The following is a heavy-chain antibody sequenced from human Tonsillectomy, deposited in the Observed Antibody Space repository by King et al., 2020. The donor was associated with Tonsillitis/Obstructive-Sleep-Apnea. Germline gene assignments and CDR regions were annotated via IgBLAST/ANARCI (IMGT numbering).Heavy chain of an antibody. CDR3: SRGLFNEPPPILVVPAAHWFDP. V-gene: IGHV4-34*01. J-gene: IGHJ5*02. D-gene: IGHD2-2*01. CDR1: GGSFSGYY. Sequence: VQLPQWGAGLLKPSETLSLTCAVYGGSFSGYYWSWIRQPPGKRLDWIGQINHSGSTNYNPSLKSRVTISVDTSKNQFSLKLSSVTAADTAVYYCSRGLFNEPPPILVVPAAHWFDPWGQGTLVTVSS. CDR2: INHSGST.